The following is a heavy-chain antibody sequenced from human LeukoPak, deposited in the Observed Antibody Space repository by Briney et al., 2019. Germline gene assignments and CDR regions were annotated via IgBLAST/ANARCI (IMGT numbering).Heavy chain of an antibody. CDR2: IYYSGST. J-gene: IGHJ4*02. D-gene: IGHD4-17*01. CDR3: ARGEGYGDYLDFDY. V-gene: IGHV4-59*12. CDR1: GGSISSYY. Sequence: SETLSLTCTVSGGSISSYYWSWIRQPPGKGLEWIGYIYYSGSTNYNPSLKSRVTISVDTSKNQFSLKLSSVTAADTAVYYCARGEGYGDYLDFDYWGQGTLVTVSS.